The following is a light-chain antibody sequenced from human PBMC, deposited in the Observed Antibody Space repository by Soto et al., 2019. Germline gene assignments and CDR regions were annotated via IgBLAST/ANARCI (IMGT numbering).Light chain of an antibody. CDR3: QSYDSSLSGYV. V-gene: IGLV1-40*01. CDR2: GNS. Sequence: QSVLTQPPSVSGAPGQRVTISCTGSSSNIGAGYDVHWYQQLPGTAPKLLIHGNSNRPSGVPDRFSGSKSGTSASLAITGLQAEDEADYYSQSYDSSLSGYVFGTGTKVTVL. J-gene: IGLJ1*01. CDR1: SSNIGAGYD.